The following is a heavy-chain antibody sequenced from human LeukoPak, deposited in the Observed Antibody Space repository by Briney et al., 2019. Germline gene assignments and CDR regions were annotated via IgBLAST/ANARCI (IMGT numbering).Heavy chain of an antibody. CDR3: AREGCGSTSCHPGGDYGMDV. D-gene: IGHD2-2*01. J-gene: IGHJ6*02. V-gene: IGHV3-48*03. CDR1: GFTFSSYE. CDR2: ISSSGGTI. Sequence: GGSLRLSCAASGFTFSSYEMNWVRQAPGKGLEWVSYISSSGGTIYYADSVKGRFTISRDNAKNSLHLQMNSLRDEETAVYYCAREGCGSTSCHPGGDYGMDVWGQGTTVTVSS.